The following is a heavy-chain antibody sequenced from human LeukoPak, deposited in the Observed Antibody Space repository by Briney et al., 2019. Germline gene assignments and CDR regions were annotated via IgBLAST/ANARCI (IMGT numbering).Heavy chain of an antibody. D-gene: IGHD1-26*01. V-gene: IGHV3-48*03. Sequence: GGSLRLSCAASGFTFSSYEMNWVRQAPGKGLEWVSYISSSGSTIYYADSVKGRFTISRDNAKNSLYLQMNSLRAEDMALYYCAKDIGGSSREPEIDYWGQGTLVTVSS. CDR1: GFTFSSYE. J-gene: IGHJ4*02. CDR2: ISSSGSTI. CDR3: AKDIGGSSREPEIDY.